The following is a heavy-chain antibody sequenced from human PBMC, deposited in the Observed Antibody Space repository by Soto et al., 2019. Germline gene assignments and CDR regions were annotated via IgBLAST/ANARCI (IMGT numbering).Heavy chain of an antibody. V-gene: IGHV1-69*13. CDR3: ARSSPYIVVRKPTGNQDYYGMDV. CDR1: GGTFSNYT. Sequence: SVKVSCKASGGTFSNYTISWVRQAPGQGLEWMGGIIPVFGTTDYEQKFQGRVTITADGSTSTAYMKLSSLRSADTAVYYCARSSPYIVVRKPTGNQDYYGMDVWGQGTTVTVSS. CDR2: IIPVFGTT. D-gene: IGHD2-2*01. J-gene: IGHJ6*02.